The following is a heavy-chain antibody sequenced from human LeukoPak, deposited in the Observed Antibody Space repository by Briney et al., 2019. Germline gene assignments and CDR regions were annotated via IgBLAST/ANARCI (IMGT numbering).Heavy chain of an antibody. Sequence: SETLSLTCTVSGGSISSYYWSWIRQPPGKGLEWIGYIYYSGSTSYNPSLKSRVTISVDTSKNQFSLKLSSVTAADTAVYYCARGAAAHRTYYYYYMDVWGKGTTVTVSS. V-gene: IGHV4-59*01. CDR2: IYYSGST. J-gene: IGHJ6*03. CDR3: ARGAAAHRTYYYYYMDV. D-gene: IGHD6-13*01. CDR1: GGSISSYY.